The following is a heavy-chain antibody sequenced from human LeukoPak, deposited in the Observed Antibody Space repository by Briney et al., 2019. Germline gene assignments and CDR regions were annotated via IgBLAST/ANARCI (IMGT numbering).Heavy chain of an antibody. CDR3: ARDLGGAAGTLGFDY. V-gene: IGHV3-21*01. Sequence: NAGGSLRLSCAASGFTFSSYSMNWVRQAPGKGLEWVSSISSSSSYIYYADSVKGRFTVSRDNAKNSLYLQMNSLRAEDTAVYYCARDLGGAAGTLGFDYWGQGTLVTVSS. CDR2: ISSSSSYI. D-gene: IGHD6-13*01. CDR1: GFTFSSYS. J-gene: IGHJ4*02.